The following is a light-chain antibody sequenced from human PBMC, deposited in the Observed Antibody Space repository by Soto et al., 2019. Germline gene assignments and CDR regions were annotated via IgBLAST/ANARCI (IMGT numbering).Light chain of an antibody. V-gene: IGLV2-14*01. J-gene: IGLJ1*01. Sequence: QSALTQPASVSGSPGQSITISCTGTSSDIGGYDYVSWYQHHPGKAPKLMIYEVSNRPSGISNRFSGSKSANTASLTISGLQAEHEADYYCSSYTSSSTTFVSGNGTKVTV. CDR1: SSDIGGYDY. CDR2: EVS. CDR3: SSYTSSSTTFV.